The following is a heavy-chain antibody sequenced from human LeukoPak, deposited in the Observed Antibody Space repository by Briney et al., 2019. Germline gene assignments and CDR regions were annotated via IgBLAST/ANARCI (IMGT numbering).Heavy chain of an antibody. J-gene: IGHJ3*02. CDR2: INPNSGGT. CDR3: ARGLDSGGI. CDR1: GGTFSSYA. D-gene: IGHD3-10*01. Sequence: ASVKVSCKASGGTFSSYAISWVRQAPGQGLEWMGRINPNSGGTNYAQKFQGRVTMTRDTSISTAYMELSRLRSDDTAVYYCARGLDSGGIWGQGTMVTVSS. V-gene: IGHV1-2*06.